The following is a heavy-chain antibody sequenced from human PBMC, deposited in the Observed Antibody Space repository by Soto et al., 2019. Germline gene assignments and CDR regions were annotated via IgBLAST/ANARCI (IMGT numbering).Heavy chain of an antibody. CDR1: GFTFSSYA. D-gene: IGHD6-6*01. J-gene: IGHJ4*02. Sequence: EVQLLESGGGLVQPGGSLRLSCAASGFTFSSYAMSWVRQAPGKGLEWVSAISGSGGSTYYADSVKGRFTISRDNSKNTRYLQMNGLSAEDTAVYYCAKCTWEAARPPPLFSYFDYWGQGTLVTVSS. V-gene: IGHV3-23*01. CDR3: AKCTWEAARPPPLFSYFDY. CDR2: ISGSGGST.